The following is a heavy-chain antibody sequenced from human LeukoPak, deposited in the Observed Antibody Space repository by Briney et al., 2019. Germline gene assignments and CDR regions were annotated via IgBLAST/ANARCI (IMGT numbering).Heavy chain of an antibody. D-gene: IGHD4-23*01. CDR2: IKQDGSEK. J-gene: IGHJ4*02. Sequence: GGSLRLSCAASGFTFSSYWMTWVRQAPGRGLEWVANIKQDGSEKYYVDSVTGRFTLSRDNAKNSLYLQMNSLRAEDTAVYYCARRDGDNDRGFDYWGQGTLVTVSS. CDR3: ARRDGDNDRGFDY. V-gene: IGHV3-7*02. CDR1: GFTFSSYW.